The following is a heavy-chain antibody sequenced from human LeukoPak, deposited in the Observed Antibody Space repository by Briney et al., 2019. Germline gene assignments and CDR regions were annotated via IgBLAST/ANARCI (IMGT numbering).Heavy chain of an antibody. V-gene: IGHV4-39*01. CDR2: IYYSGST. CDR1: GGSISSSSYY. D-gene: IGHD1-26*01. CDR3: ARHASGSYYGSDY. Sequence: AEPLSLSCTVSGGSISSSSYYCGWIRQPPGKGLEWIGSIYYSGSTYYNPSLKSRVTISVDTSKNQFSLKLSSVTAADTAVYYCARHASGSYYGSDYWGQGTLVTVSS. J-gene: IGHJ4*02.